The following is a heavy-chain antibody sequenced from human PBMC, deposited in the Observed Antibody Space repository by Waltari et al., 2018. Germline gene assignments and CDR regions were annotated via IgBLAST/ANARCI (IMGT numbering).Heavy chain of an antibody. Sequence: QVQLQESGPGLVKPSETLSLTCAVSGYSISSGYYWGWIRQPPGKGLEWIGSIYHSGSTSYNPSLKIRVTRSVDTSKNQFSLKLSSVTAADTAVYYCARQGVGTRGGSGSRLWGQGTLVTVSS. J-gene: IGHJ4*02. D-gene: IGHD3-10*01. CDR2: IYHSGST. V-gene: IGHV4-38-2*01. CDR3: ARQGVGTRGGSGSRL. CDR1: GYSISSGYY.